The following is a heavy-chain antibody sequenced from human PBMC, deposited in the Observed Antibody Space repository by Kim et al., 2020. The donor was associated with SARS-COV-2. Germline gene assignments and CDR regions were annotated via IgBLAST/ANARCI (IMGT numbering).Heavy chain of an antibody. CDR3: ARARRGCSSTSCYYYYGMDV. V-gene: IGHV4-4*07. CDR1: GGSISSYY. D-gene: IGHD2-2*01. Sequence: SETLSLTCSVSGGSISSYYWSWIRQPAGKGLVWIGRIYTSGSTDYNPSLKSRVTMSVDTSKNQFSLKLSSVTAADTAVYYCARARRGCSSTSCYYYYGMDVWGQGTTVTVSS. CDR2: IYTSGST. J-gene: IGHJ6*02.